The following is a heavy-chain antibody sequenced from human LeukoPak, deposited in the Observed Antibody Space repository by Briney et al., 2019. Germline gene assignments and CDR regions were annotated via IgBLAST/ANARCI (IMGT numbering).Heavy chain of an antibody. J-gene: IGHJ4*02. CDR2: IIPIFGTA. V-gene: IGHV1-69*13. D-gene: IGHD4-17*01. CDR3: ARVEYGDYWSKTHFDY. Sequence: GASVKVSCKASGGTFSSYAISWVRQAPGQGLEWMGGIIPIFGTANYAQKFQGRATITADESTSTAYMELSSLRSEDTAVYYCARVEYGDYWSKTHFDYWGQGTLVTVSS. CDR1: GGTFSSYA.